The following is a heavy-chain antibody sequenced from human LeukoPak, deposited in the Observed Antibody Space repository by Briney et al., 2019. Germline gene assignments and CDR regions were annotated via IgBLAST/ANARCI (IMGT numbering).Heavy chain of an antibody. CDR3: ARDTNEYSYGSYFDY. D-gene: IGHD5-18*01. CDR1: GGSISSNSYY. J-gene: IGHJ4*02. V-gene: IGHV4-39*07. Sequence: SETLSLTCTVSGGSISSNSYYWGWLRQPPGKGLEWIGRIYTSGSTNYNPSLKSRVTISVDKSKNQFSLKLSSVTAADTAVYYCARDTNEYSYGSYFDYWGQGTLVTVSS. CDR2: IYTSGST.